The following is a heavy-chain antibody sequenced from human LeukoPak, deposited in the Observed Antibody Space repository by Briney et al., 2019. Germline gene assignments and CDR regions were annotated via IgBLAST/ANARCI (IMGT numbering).Heavy chain of an antibody. CDR2: INPTGTSS. V-gene: IGHV1-46*01. Sequence: ASVKVSCKSSGYTFTRHYLHWVRQAPGQGLEWVGLINPTGTSSWSAQKFQGRVTMTEDTSTDTAYMELSSLRSEDTAVYYCATDQYGYSSSWGWFDPWGQGTLVTVSS. J-gene: IGHJ5*02. CDR3: ATDQYGYSSSWGWFDP. CDR1: GYTFTRHY. D-gene: IGHD6-13*01.